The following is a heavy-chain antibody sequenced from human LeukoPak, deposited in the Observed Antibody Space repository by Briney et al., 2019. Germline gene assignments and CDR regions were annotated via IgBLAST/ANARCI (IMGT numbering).Heavy chain of an antibody. CDR2: ISYDGSNK. CDR1: GFTFSSYG. J-gene: IGHJ4*02. V-gene: IGHV3-30*18. D-gene: IGHD6-19*01. Sequence: PGGSLRLSCAASGFTFSSYGMHWVRQAPGKGLEWVAVISYDGSNKYYADSVKGRFTISRDNSKNTLYLQMNSLRAEDTAVYYCAKDRGGYSSGWPTNYFDYWGQGTLVTVSS. CDR3: AKDRGGYSSGWPTNYFDY.